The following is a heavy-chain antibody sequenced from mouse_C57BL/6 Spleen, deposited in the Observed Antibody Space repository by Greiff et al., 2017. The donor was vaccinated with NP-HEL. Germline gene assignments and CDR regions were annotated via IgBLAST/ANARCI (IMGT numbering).Heavy chain of an antibody. V-gene: IGHV1-69*01. CDR2: IDPSDSYT. CDR1: GYTFTSYW. D-gene: IGHD2-2*01. J-gene: IGHJ1*03. Sequence: VQLQESGAELVMPGASVKLSCKASGYTFTSYWMHWVKQRPGQGLEWIGEIDPSDSYTNYNQKFKGKSTLTVDKSSSTAYMQLSSLTSEDSAVYYCARWLPRGYFDVWGTGTTVTVSS. CDR3: ARWLPRGYFDV.